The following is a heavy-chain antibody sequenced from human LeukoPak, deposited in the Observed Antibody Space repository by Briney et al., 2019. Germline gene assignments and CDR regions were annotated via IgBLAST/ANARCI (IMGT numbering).Heavy chain of an antibody. Sequence: PGGSLRLSCAASGFTFDDYAMHWVRQAPGKGLEWVSGISWNSGSIGYADSVKGRFTISRDNAKNSLYLQMNSLRAKDTALYYCAKDGRIAAAGGWFDPWGQGTLVTVSS. CDR3: AKDGRIAAAGGWFDP. J-gene: IGHJ5*02. CDR1: GFTFDDYA. D-gene: IGHD6-13*01. CDR2: ISWNSGSI. V-gene: IGHV3-9*01.